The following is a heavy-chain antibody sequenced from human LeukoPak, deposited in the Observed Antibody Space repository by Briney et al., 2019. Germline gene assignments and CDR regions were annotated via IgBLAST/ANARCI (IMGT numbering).Heavy chain of an antibody. J-gene: IGHJ6*02. CDR3: ARYSYGPYYYYYYGMDV. CDR2: IYPGDSDT. D-gene: IGHD5-18*01. CDR1: GYSFTSYW. Sequence: GESLKISCKGSGYSFTSYWIGWVRQMPGKGLEWMGIIYPGDSDTRYSPSFQGQVTISADKSISTAYLQWSSLKASDTAMYYCARYSYGPYYYYYYGMDVWGQGTTVTVSS. V-gene: IGHV5-51*01.